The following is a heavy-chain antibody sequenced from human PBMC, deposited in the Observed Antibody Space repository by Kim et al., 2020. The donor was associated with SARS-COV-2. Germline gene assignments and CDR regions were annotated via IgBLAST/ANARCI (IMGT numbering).Heavy chain of an antibody. V-gene: IGHV4-4*06. Sequence: YTPALNSRVAMAVDTAKNQCSLKLSSVTAADTAVYYCAREPSTVTTTFDFWGQGTLVTVSS. D-gene: IGHD4-17*01. J-gene: IGHJ4*02. CDR3: AREPSTVTTTFDF.